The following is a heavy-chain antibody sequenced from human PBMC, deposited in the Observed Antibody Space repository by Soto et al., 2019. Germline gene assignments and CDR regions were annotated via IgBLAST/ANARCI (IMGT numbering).Heavy chain of an antibody. V-gene: IGHV3-13*05. CDR2: IGTAGDP. J-gene: IGHJ6*02. Sequence: GGSLRPSCAASGFTFSSYDMHWVRQATGKGLEWVSAIGTAGDPYYPGSVKGRFTISRENAKNSLYLQMNSLRAGDTAVYYCARGGPYYYGSGSPAGMDVWGQGTTVTVSS. CDR3: ARGGPYYYGSGSPAGMDV. CDR1: GFTFSSYD. D-gene: IGHD3-10*01.